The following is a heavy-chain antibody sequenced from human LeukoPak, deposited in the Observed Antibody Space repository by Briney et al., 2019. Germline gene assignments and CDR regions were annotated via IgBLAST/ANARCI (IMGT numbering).Heavy chain of an antibody. CDR2: VSYSGDS. V-gene: IGHV4-39*01. J-gene: IGHJ4*02. Sequence: SETLSLICSVSGVSIITSSYYWGWIRQPPGKGLEWIGNVSYSGDSYYSPSLKSRVTISVDTSENQFSLKLTSVTATDTAVYYCAAIEMAPTNYFDYWGQGMLVTVSS. D-gene: IGHD5-24*01. CDR3: AAIEMAPTNYFDY. CDR1: GVSIITSSYY.